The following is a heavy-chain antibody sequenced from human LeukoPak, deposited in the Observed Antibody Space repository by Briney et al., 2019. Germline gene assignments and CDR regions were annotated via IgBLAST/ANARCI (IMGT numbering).Heavy chain of an antibody. Sequence: GGSLRLSCAASGFTFSSYSMNWVRQAPGKGLECVSSISSSSSYIYYADSVKGRFTISRDNAKNSLYLQMNSLRAEDTAVYYCARARGQMATNCCGIDYWGQGTLVTVSS. CDR3: ARARGQMATNCCGIDY. CDR1: GFTFSSYS. CDR2: ISSSSSYI. J-gene: IGHJ4*02. D-gene: IGHD5-24*01. V-gene: IGHV3-21*01.